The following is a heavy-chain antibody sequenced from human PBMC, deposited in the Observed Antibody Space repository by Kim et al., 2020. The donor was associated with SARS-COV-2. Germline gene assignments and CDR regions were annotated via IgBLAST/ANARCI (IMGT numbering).Heavy chain of an antibody. D-gene: IGHD2-2*01. Sequence: SETLSLTCAVYGGSFSGYYWSWIRQPPGKGLEWIGEINHSGSTNYNPSLKSRVTISVDTSKNQFSLKLSSVTAADTAVYYCARSPRGSVVPAPMPRKFWFDPWGQGTLVTVSS. V-gene: IGHV4-34*01. CDR1: GGSFSGYY. J-gene: IGHJ5*02. CDR2: INHSGST. CDR3: ARSPRGSVVPAPMPRKFWFDP.